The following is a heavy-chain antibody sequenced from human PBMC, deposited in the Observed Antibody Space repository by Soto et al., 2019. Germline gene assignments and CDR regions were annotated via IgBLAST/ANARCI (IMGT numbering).Heavy chain of an antibody. CDR1: GFSLSNPRME. Sequence: QVTLKESGPVLVKPTETLTLTCTVSGFSLSNPRMEVSWIRQPPGKALEWLAHIFSNDDKSYSTSLKSRVTISKDTSTSQVVLTMTNMDPVDTATYYCARVYDSSGYDYWGQGTPVTVSS. V-gene: IGHV2-26*01. CDR2: IFSNDDK. D-gene: IGHD3-22*01. J-gene: IGHJ4*02. CDR3: ARVYDSSGYDY.